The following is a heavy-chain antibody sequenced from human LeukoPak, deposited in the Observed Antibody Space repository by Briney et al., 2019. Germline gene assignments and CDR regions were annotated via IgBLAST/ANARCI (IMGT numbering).Heavy chain of an antibody. D-gene: IGHD5-18*01. CDR3: ASVWRALGYTIDY. V-gene: IGHV3-33*01. CDR1: GITFRNYG. Sequence: GGSLRLSCAASGITFRNYGMHWVRQAPGKGLEWVAIIWYDGSNKYYADSVKGRLTISRDNSKNTLYLQMNSLRVEDTAVYYCASVWRALGYTIDYWGQGTQVAVSS. CDR2: IWYDGSNK. J-gene: IGHJ4*02.